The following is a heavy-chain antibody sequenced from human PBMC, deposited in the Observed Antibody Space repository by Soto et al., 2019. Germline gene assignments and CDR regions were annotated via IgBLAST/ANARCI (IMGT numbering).Heavy chain of an antibody. CDR3: ARDPTYYYGSGSYYNYYYGMDV. D-gene: IGHD3-10*01. V-gene: IGHV4-30-4*01. CDR2: IYYSGST. Sequence: PSETLSLTCTVSGGSISSGDYYWSWIRQPPGKGLEWIGYIYYSGSTYYNPSLKSRVTISVDTSKNQFSLKLSSVTAADTAVYYCARDPTYYYGSGSYYNYYYGMDVWGQGTTVTVSS. CDR1: GGSISSGDYY. J-gene: IGHJ6*02.